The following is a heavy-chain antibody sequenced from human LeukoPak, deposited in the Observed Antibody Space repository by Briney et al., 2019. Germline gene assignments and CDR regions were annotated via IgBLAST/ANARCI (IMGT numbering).Heavy chain of an antibody. CDR2: IYYSGST. V-gene: IGHV4-59*01. CDR1: GGSISSYY. Sequence: PSETLSLTCTVSGGSISSYYWSWIRQPPGKGLEWIGYIYYSGSTNYNPSLKSRVTISVDTSKNQFSLKLSSVTAADTAVCYCARGTGRGSSWYYYFDYWGQGTLVTVSS. J-gene: IGHJ4*02. CDR3: ARGTGRGSSWYYYFDY. D-gene: IGHD6-13*01.